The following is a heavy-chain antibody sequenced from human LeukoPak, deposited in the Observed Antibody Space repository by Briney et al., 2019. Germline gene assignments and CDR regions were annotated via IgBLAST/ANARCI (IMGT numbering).Heavy chain of an antibody. CDR1: GFTFSTYA. Sequence: GRSLRLSCAASGFTFSTYAMHWVRQAPGKGLEWVAVISNDGRNEYYADSVKGRFTISRDNAKNSLYLQMNSLRAEDTAVYYCAELGITMIGGVWGKGTTVTISS. CDR3: AELGITMIGGV. V-gene: IGHV3-30*04. CDR2: ISNDGRNE. D-gene: IGHD3-10*02. J-gene: IGHJ6*04.